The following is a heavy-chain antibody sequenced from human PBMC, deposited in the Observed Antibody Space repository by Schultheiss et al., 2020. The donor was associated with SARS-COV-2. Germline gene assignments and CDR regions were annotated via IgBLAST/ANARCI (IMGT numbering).Heavy chain of an antibody. J-gene: IGHJ3*02. Sequence: GGSLRLSCAASGFTFSSYAMSWVRQAPGKGLEWVSVIYSGGSTYYADSVKGRFTISRDNSKNTLYLQMNSLRAEDTAVYYCARGLTTVTYDAFDIWGQGTMVTVSS. V-gene: IGHV3-23*03. D-gene: IGHD4-17*01. CDR1: GFTFSSYA. CDR3: ARGLTTVTYDAFDI. CDR2: IYSGGST.